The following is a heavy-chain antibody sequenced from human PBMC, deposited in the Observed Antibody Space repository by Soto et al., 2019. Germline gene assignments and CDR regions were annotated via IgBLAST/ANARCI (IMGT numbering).Heavy chain of an antibody. D-gene: IGHD1-26*01. CDR2: ISAYNGNT. CDR3: ARVWYSGSYFDY. V-gene: IGHV1-18*04. Sequence: ASVKVSCKASGYTFTSYGISWVRQAPGQGLEWMGWISAYNGNTNYAQKLQGRVTMTTDTSTSTAYMELRSLRSDDTAVYCCARVWYSGSYFDYWGQGTLVTVSS. CDR1: GYTFTSYG. J-gene: IGHJ4*02.